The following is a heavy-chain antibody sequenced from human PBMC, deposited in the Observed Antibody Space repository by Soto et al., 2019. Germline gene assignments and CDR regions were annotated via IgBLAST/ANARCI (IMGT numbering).Heavy chain of an antibody. CDR1: GYTFTNYG. V-gene: IGHV1-18*01. Sequence: QVQLVQSGAEVKNPGASVKVSCKASGYTFTNYGFTWVRQAPGQGREWMGWISANNGDTNYAQKFQGRVSMTTDTSASTVYMEMRSLRSDDTAVYYCARVMVVASTGNWFDPWGQGTPVTVSS. J-gene: IGHJ5*02. D-gene: IGHD2-15*01. CDR3: ARVMVVASTGNWFDP. CDR2: ISANNGDT.